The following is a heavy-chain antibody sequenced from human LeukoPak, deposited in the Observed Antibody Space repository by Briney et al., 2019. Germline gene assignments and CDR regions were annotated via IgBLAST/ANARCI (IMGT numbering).Heavy chain of an antibody. Sequence: GGSLRLSCAASGFTVSSNYMSWVRQAPGKGLEWVSIIYSGGNTYYADYLKGRFTIYRDNSRNTVYLQMNSPRAEDTAVYYCAKDHYDSIPMDLYYYYYGMDVWGQGTTVTVSS. CDR2: IYSGGNT. J-gene: IGHJ6*02. CDR1: GFTVSSNY. CDR3: AKDHYDSIPMDLYYYYYGMDV. D-gene: IGHD3-22*01. V-gene: IGHV3-53*05.